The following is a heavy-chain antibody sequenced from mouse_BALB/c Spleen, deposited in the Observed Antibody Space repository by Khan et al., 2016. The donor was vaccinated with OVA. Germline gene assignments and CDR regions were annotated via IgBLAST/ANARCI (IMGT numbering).Heavy chain of an antibody. V-gene: IGHV2-2*02. CDR1: GFSLTTYG. J-gene: IGHJ3*01. Sequence: QVQLKESGPGLVQPSQSLSITCTVSGFSLTTYGVHWVRQSPGKGLEWLGVIWSGGSTDYNAAFISRLSISKDNSKSQVFFKMNSLQANDTAVYYCARNYDYDEGLAYWGQGTLVTVSA. CDR2: IWSGGST. D-gene: IGHD2-4*01. CDR3: ARNYDYDEGLAY.